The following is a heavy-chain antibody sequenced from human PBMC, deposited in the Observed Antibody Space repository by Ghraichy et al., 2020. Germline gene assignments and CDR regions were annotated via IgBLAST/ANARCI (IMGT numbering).Heavy chain of an antibody. J-gene: IGHJ3*01. CDR2: ISGHGGST. D-gene: IGHD3/OR15-3a*01. CDR3: ARAIRHFDSSTGYQMGLSAFDV. Sequence: GGSLRLSCTASGFTFNIYPMHWVRQAPGKGLEYVSAISGHGGSTYYATSVKGRFTISRDNSDNMVYLQMGSLSVDDTAVYYCARAIRHFDSSTGYQMGLSAFDVWGQGTFVSVSS. V-gene: IGHV3-64*01. CDR1: GFTFNIYP.